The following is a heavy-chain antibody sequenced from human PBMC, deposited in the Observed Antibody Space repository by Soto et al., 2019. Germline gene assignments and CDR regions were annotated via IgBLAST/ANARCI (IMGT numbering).Heavy chain of an antibody. D-gene: IGHD5-12*01. J-gene: IGHJ6*03. CDR2: ISGSGGST. CDR3: ANGGDDSPDYYYYYMDV. Sequence: EVQLLESGGGLVQPGGSLRLSCAASGFTFSSYAMSWVRQAPGKGLEWVSAISGSGGSTYYADSVKGRFTISRDNSKNTRYLQVISMRAADTAVYYCANGGDDSPDYYYYYMDVWGKGTTVTVSS. V-gene: IGHV3-23*01. CDR1: GFTFSSYA.